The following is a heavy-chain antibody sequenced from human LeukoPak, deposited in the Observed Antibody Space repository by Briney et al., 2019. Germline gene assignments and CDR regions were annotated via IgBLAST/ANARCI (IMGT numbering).Heavy chain of an antibody. J-gene: IGHJ4*02. CDR3: ARYFEVAGRWYLGY. D-gene: IGHD2-15*01. V-gene: IGHV4-4*08. CDR1: GGSINNHY. Sequence: PSETLSLTCTVSGGSINNHYWSWIRQPPGRGLEWIGFIYATGRTDYNPSFTSRATVSVDMSRYQFSLDLTSVTAADTTMYYCARYFEVAGRWYLGYWGQGTLVTVSS. CDR2: IYATGRT.